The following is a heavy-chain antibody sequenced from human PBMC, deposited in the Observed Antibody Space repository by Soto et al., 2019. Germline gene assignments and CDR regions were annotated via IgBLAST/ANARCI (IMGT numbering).Heavy chain of an antibody. CDR2: ISYDGSNK. V-gene: IGHV3-30*18. CDR1: GFTFSSYG. Sequence: QVQLVESGGGVVQPGRSLRLSCAASGFTFSSYGMHWVRQAPGKGLEWVAVISYDGSNKYYADSVKGRFTISRDNSKNTLYLQKNSLRAEDTAVYYCAKDRGQYYFDYWGQGTLVTVSS. J-gene: IGHJ4*02. CDR3: AKDRGQYYFDY. D-gene: IGHD4-4*01.